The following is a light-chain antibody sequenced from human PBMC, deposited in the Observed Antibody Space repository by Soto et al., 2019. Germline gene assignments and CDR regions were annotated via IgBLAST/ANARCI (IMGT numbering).Light chain of an antibody. Sequence: EVVLTQSPGTLSLSPGERATLSCRASQSVSSSHLAWYQQKPGQAPRLLIYGASTRATGIPDRFSGSGSGTDFTLTISRLEPEDLAVYYCQQYRSSSYTFGQGTKLEIK. V-gene: IGKV3-20*01. J-gene: IGKJ2*01. CDR2: GAS. CDR1: QSVSSSH. CDR3: QQYRSSSYT.